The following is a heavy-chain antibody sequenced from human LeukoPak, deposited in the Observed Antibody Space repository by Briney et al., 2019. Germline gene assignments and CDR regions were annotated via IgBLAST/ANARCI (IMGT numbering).Heavy chain of an antibody. J-gene: IGHJ4*02. Sequence: ASVKVSCKASGYTFTSYGISWVRQAPGQGREWMGWISAYNGNTNYAQKLQGRVTMTTDTSTSTAYMELRSLTSDDTAMYFCARDKYSGYDSQPYWGQGTQVTVSS. D-gene: IGHD5-12*01. CDR3: ARDKYSGYDSQPY. CDR1: GYTFTSYG. CDR2: ISAYNGNT. V-gene: IGHV1-18*01.